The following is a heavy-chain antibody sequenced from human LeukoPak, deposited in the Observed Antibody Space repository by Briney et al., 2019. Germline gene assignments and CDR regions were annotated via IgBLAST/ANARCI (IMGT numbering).Heavy chain of an antibody. V-gene: IGHV3-7*01. J-gene: IGHJ4*02. CDR3: ARVSRGIAANLCFDY. CDR1: GFTFSDYW. Sequence: PGGSLRLSCAASGFTFSDYWMGWVRQAPGKGLEWVANIKQDGSEKYSVDSVKGRFTISRDNVKNSLYLQMDSLRAEDMALYYCARVSRGIAANLCFDYWGQGTLVTVSS. CDR2: IKQDGSEK. D-gene: IGHD2-15*01.